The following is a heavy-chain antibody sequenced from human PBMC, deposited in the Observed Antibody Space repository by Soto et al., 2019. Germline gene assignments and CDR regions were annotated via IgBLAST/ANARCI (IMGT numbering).Heavy chain of an antibody. D-gene: IGHD6-13*01. J-gene: IGHJ5*02. CDR1: GGSSSGYY. V-gene: IGHV4-34*01. Sequence: QVQLQQWGAGLLKPSETLSLTCAVYGGSSSGYYWSWIRQPPGKGLEWIGEINHSGSTNYNPSLKSRVTISVDTSKNQFSLKLSSVTAADTAVYYCAIDSSSDGPWGQGTLVTVSS. CDR3: AIDSSSDGP. CDR2: INHSGST.